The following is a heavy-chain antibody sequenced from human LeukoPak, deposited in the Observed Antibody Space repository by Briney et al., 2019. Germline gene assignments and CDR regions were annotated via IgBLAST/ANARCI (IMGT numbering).Heavy chain of an antibody. D-gene: IGHD3-9*01. Sequence: GGSLRLSCAASGFTFSSYAMSWVRQAPGKGLEWVSAISGSGGSTYYAHSVKGRFTISRDKSKNTLYLQMNSLRAEDTAVYYCAKGKFIRYAFDIWGQGTMVTVSS. CDR2: ISGSGGST. CDR1: GFTFSSYA. V-gene: IGHV3-23*01. CDR3: AKGKFIRYAFDI. J-gene: IGHJ3*02.